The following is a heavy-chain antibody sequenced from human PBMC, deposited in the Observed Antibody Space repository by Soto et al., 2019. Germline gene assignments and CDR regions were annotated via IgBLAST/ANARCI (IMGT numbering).Heavy chain of an antibody. J-gene: IGHJ4*02. CDR3: ARPETRGYSGYDLGY. Sequence: QVQLVESGGGVVQPGRSLRLSCAASGFTFSSYGMHWVRQAPGKGLEWVAVIWYDGSNKYYADSVKGRFTISRDNSKNTLYLPMNSLRAEDTAVYYCARPETRGYSGYDLGYWGQGTLVTVSS. V-gene: IGHV3-33*01. CDR2: IWYDGSNK. D-gene: IGHD5-12*01. CDR1: GFTFSSYG.